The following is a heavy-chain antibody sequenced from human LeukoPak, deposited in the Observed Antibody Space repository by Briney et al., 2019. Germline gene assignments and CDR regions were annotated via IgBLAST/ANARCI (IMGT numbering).Heavy chain of an antibody. CDR3: ARDKAVTTVLGFFDY. J-gene: IGHJ4*02. Sequence: KTGGSLRLSCAASGFTFSSYGMHWVRQAPGKGLEWVAVIWYDGSNKYYADSVKGRFTISRDNSKNTLYLQMNRLRAEDTAVYYCARDKAVTTVLGFFDYWGQGTLVTVSS. D-gene: IGHD4-17*01. CDR1: GFTFSSYG. V-gene: IGHV3-33*01. CDR2: IWYDGSNK.